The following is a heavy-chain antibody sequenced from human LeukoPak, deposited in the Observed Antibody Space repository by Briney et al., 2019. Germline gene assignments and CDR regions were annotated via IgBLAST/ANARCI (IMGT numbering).Heavy chain of an antibody. CDR2: IDSSGST. D-gene: IGHD2-2*01. CDR3: AREGYCSSTSCYLLDYYYYYMDV. CDR1: GGSISSYY. Sequence: SETLSLNCTVSGGSISSYYWSWIRQPAGKGLEWIGRIDSSGSTNYNPSLKSRVTMSVDTSKNQFSLKLSSVTAADTAVYYCAREGYCSSTSCYLLDYYYYYMDVWGKGTTVTVSS. V-gene: IGHV4-4*07. J-gene: IGHJ6*03.